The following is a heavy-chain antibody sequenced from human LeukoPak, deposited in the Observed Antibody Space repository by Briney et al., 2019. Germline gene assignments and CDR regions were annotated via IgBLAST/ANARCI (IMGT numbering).Heavy chain of an antibody. D-gene: IGHD6-13*01. J-gene: IGHJ6*03. Sequence: PSETLSLTCTVSVGSISSSSYYWSWIRQPAGKGLEWIGRIYTSGSTNYNLSLKSRVTISVDTSKNQFSLKLSSVTAADTAVYYCAFGSSLARHYYYMDVWGKGTTVTVSS. CDR3: AFGSSLARHYYYMDV. CDR2: IYTSGST. CDR1: VGSISSSSYY. V-gene: IGHV4-61*02.